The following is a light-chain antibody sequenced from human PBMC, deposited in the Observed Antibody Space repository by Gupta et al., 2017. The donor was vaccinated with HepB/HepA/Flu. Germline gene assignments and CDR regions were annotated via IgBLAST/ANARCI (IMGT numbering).Light chain of an antibody. CDR3: LQYYNTPQT. CDR1: QNILYSYNNKNY. V-gene: IGKV4-1*01. CDR2: WAS. Sequence: DIVMTKSHDSLVLSLGAGATTNCKSSQNILYSYNNKNYLPWYQQKPGHPPKLLIYWASTRESGVPYRFSGSGSGTDFTLTISSLQAEDVAVYYCLQYYNTPQTFGQGTKVEIK. J-gene: IGKJ1*01.